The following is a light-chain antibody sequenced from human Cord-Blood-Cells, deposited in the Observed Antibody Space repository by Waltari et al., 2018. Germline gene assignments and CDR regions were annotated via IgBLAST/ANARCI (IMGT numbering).Light chain of an antibody. V-gene: IGKV1-39*01. CDR2: ASS. J-gene: IGKJ2*01. Sequence: IQMTQSPSSLSASVGDRVTITCRASQSMSIYLNWYQQKPRKAPKLLIYASSSLQSGVPSRFSGSGSGTDFTLTISSLQPEDFATYYCQQSYSTPYTCGQGTKLEIK. CDR3: QQSYSTPYT. CDR1: QSMSIY.